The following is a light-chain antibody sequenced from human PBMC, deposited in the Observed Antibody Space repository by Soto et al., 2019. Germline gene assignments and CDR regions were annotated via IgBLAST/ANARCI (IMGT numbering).Light chain of an antibody. V-gene: IGKV1-5*03. Sequence: DIQMTQSPSTLSGSVGDRVTITCRASQTISSWLAWYQQTPGKAPKLLIYKASTLKSGVPSRFSGSGAGTEFTLTISSLQPDDVATDYCQHYNSYSEAFGQGTKVDIK. J-gene: IGKJ1*01. CDR2: KAS. CDR1: QTISSW. CDR3: QHYNSYSEA.